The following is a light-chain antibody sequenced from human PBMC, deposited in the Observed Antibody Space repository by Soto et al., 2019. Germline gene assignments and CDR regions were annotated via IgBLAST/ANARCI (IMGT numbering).Light chain of an antibody. CDR3: QQYYSSPLT. V-gene: IGKV4-1*01. J-gene: IGKJ4*01. CDR2: WAS. CDR1: QSVSYSSDKRNC. Sequence: DIVMTQSPDSLAVSLGERATINCKSSQSVSYSSDKRNCLAWYQQKPGLPPKLLIYWASTRESGVPDRFSGTVSGTDFTLTISRLQAEYVAVYYCQQYYSSPLTFGAGTKVEIK.